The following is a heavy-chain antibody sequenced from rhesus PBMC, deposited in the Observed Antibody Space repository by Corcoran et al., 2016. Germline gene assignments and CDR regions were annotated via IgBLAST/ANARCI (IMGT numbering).Heavy chain of an antibody. D-gene: IGHD4-23*01. CDR2: ISNGGGST. V-gene: IGHV3-178*01. Sequence: EVQLVESGGGLAKPGGSLRLSCAASGFTFSDYYMDWVRQAPGKGVEWVARISNGGGSTWYADSVKGRFTISRENAKNTLYVQMNSLRAEDTAVYYCARGLYSNYLAGLDSWGQGVVVTVSS. CDR3: ARGLYSNYLAGLDS. CDR1: GFTFSDYY. J-gene: IGHJ6*01.